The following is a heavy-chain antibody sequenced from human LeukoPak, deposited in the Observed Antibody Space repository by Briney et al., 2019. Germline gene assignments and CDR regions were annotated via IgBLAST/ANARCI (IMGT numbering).Heavy chain of an antibody. D-gene: IGHD2-15*01. CDR2: IIPIFGTA. CDR1: GGTFSSYA. J-gene: IGHJ4*02. CDR3: ARGGSSDVTLGDYFDY. V-gene: IGHV1-69*05. Sequence: ASVKVSCKASGGTFSSYAISWVRQAPGQGLEWMGRIIPIFGTANYAQKFQGRVTITTDESTSTAYMELSSLRSEDTAVYYCARGGSSDVTLGDYFDYWGQGTLVTVSS.